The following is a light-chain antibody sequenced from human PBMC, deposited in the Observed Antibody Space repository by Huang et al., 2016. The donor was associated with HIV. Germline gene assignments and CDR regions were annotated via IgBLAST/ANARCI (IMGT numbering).Light chain of an antibody. V-gene: IGKV1-39*01. Sequence: RVTITCRAGQSVSNYLNWYQHKPGMAPKLLIYAASSLQSGVPSRFSGSGSVTHFTLTISSLQPEDIATYYCQQTYDTPPLSFGGGTKVEL. CDR3: QQTYDTPPLS. CDR1: QSVSNY. J-gene: IGKJ4*01. CDR2: AAS.